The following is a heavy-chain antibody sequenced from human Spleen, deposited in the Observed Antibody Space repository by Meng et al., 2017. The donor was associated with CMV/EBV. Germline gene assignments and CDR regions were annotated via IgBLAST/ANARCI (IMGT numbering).Heavy chain of an antibody. CDR3: ARAFTSGLSYAFDI. J-gene: IGHJ3*02. D-gene: IGHD5-12*01. CDR2: IGTAGDT. CDR1: GFPFSSYD. V-gene: IGHV3-13*01. Sequence: GESLKISCAASGFPFSSYDMHWVRQATGKGLEWVSAIGTAGDTYYPGSVKGRFTISRENAKNSLYLQMNSLRAGDTAVYYCARAFTSGLSYAFDIWGQGTMVTVSS.